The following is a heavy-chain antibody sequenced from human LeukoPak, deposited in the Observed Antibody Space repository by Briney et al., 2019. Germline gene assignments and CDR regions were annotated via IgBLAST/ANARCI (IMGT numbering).Heavy chain of an antibody. Sequence: SETLSLTCAVSGGSIVGYYWSWIRQLPGKGLEWIGYIYYGGNTDYNHSLGGRATITVDTSKNQFSLKLTSVTAADTAVYYCARHCQGSRGIDHWGPGTLVTVST. CDR3: ARHCQGSRGIDH. V-gene: IGHV4-59*08. D-gene: IGHD6-13*01. CDR2: IYYGGNT. J-gene: IGHJ4*02. CDR1: GGSIVGYY.